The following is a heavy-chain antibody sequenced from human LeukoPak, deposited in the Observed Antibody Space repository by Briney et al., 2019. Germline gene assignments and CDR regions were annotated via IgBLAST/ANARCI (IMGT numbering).Heavy chain of an antibody. V-gene: IGHV4-31*03. CDR2: IYYSGST. D-gene: IGHD3-22*01. J-gene: IGHJ3*02. CDR1: GGSISSGGYY. CDR3: ASSGYWSHIAFGI. Sequence: SQTLSLTRTVSGGSISSGGYYWSWIRQHPGKGLEWIGYIYYSGSTYYNPSLKSRVTISVDTSKNQFSLKLSSVTAADTAVYYCASSGYWSHIAFGIWGQGTMVTVSS.